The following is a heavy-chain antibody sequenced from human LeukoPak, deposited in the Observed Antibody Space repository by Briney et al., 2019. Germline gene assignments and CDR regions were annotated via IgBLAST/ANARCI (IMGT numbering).Heavy chain of an antibody. D-gene: IGHD3-22*01. Sequence: GGSLRLSCAASGFTFSSYAMSWVRQAPGKGLEWVSAISGSGGSTYYADSVKGRFTISRDNSKNTLYLQMNSLRAEDTAVYYCAKDRLLLGSRTLGLGDYWGQGTLVTVSS. CDR1: GFTFSSYA. J-gene: IGHJ4*02. CDR2: ISGSGGST. CDR3: AKDRLLLGSRTLGLGDY. V-gene: IGHV3-23*01.